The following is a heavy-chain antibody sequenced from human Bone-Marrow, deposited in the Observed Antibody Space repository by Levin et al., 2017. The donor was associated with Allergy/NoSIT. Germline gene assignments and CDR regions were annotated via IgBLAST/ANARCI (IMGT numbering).Heavy chain of an antibody. CDR2: IGPSDSST. V-gene: IGHV5-10-1*01. CDR1: GYSFTTYR. Sequence: RGESLKISCKGSGYSFTTYRISWVRQMAGKGLEWMGMIGPSDSSTTYSPSFQGHVTIAVDKSVTTAYLEWSSLEASDTAIYYCARLGSGFGAYWGQGTLVTVSS. J-gene: IGHJ4*02. D-gene: IGHD3-10*01. CDR3: ARLGSGFGAY.